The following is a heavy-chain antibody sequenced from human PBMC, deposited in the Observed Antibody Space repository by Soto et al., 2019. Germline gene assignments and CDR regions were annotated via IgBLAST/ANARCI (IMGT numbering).Heavy chain of an antibody. CDR3: ARGRVGITMIVVVFDY. J-gene: IGHJ4*02. V-gene: IGHV4-34*01. CDR2: INHSGST. Sequence: QVQLQQWGAGLLKPSETLSLTCAVYGGSFSGYYWSWIRQPPGKGLEWIGEINHSGSTNYNPSLKIRVTISVDTSKNQFSLKLSSVTAADTAVYYCARGRVGITMIVVVFDYWGQGTLVTVSS. CDR1: GGSFSGYY. D-gene: IGHD3-22*01.